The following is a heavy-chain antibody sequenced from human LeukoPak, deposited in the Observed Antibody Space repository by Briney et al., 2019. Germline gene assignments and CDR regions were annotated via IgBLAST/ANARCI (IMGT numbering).Heavy chain of an antibody. J-gene: IGHJ3*02. CDR1: GFTFSSYG. V-gene: IGHV3-33*01. CDR3: ARTAAPGDAFDI. Sequence: GGSLRLSCAASGFTFSSYGMHWVRQAPGKGLEWVAVIWYDGSNKYYADSVKGRFTISRDNSKNTLYLQMNSLRAEDTAVYYCARTAAPGDAFDIWGQGTMVTVSS. CDR2: IWYDGSNK. D-gene: IGHD6-13*01.